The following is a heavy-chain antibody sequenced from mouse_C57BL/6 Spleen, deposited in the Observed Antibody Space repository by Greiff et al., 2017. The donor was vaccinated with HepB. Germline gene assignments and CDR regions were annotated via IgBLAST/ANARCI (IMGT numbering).Heavy chain of an antibody. CDR3: ARHPLYYAMDY. CDR1: GYTFTDYY. Sequence: VHLVESGAELVRPGASVKLSCKASGYTFTDYYINWVKQRPGQGLEWIARIYPGSGNTYYNEKFKGKATLTAEKSSSTAYMQLSSLTSEDSAVYFCARHPLYYAMDYWGQGTSVTVSS. V-gene: IGHV1-76*01. CDR2: IYPGSGNT. J-gene: IGHJ4*01.